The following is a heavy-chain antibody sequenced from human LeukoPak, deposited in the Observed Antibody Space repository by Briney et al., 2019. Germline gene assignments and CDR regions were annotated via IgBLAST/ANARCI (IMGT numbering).Heavy chain of an antibody. CDR2: ISSSSSYI. CDR1: GFTFSSYS. CDR3: ARDYPDCGVDCHYIRHDY. J-gene: IGHJ4*02. D-gene: IGHD2-21*02. V-gene: IGHV3-21*01. Sequence: GGSLRLSCAASGFTFSSYSMNWVRQAPGKGLEWVSSISSSSSYIYYADSVKGRFTISRDNAKNSLYLQMNSLRAEDTAVYYCARDYPDCGVDCHYIRHDYWGQGTLVTVSS.